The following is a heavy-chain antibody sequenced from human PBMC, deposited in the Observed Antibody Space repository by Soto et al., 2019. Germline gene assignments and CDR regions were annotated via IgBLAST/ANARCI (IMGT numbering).Heavy chain of an antibody. CDR2: MNPSSGNT. D-gene: IGHD3-22*01. CDR3: AKVYDSSGYYYGYYGMDV. CDR1: GYTFTSYD. V-gene: IGHV1-8*01. Sequence: ASVKVSCKASGYTFTSYDINWVRQATGQGLEWMGWMNPSSGNTGYAQKFQGRVTMTRNTSISTAYMELSSLRSEDTAVYYCAKVYDSSGYYYGYYGMDVWGQGTTVTVSS. J-gene: IGHJ6*02.